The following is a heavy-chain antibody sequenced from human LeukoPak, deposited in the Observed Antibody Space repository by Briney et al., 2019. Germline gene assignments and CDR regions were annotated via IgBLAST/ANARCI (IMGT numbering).Heavy chain of an antibody. CDR3: AKDLRDDRRSYYFDS. CDR1: GFTFSSYG. D-gene: IGHD3-22*01. J-gene: IGHJ4*02. CDR2: ISYDGSEQ. V-gene: IGHV3-30*18. Sequence: GGSLRLSCATSGFTFSSYGMHWVRQAPGKGMEWVAVISYDGSEQYYADSVKGRFTISRDNSKNTLYLQMNSLRTEDTAVYYCAKDLRDDRRSYYFDSWGLGTLVTVSS.